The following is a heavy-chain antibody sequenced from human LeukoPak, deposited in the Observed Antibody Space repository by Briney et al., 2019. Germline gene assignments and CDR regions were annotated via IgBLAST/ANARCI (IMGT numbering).Heavy chain of an antibody. CDR3: ARGFKWLLLGHLDY. CDR2: IKQDGSEK. D-gene: IGHD3-22*01. CDR1: GFTFSSYW. Sequence: PGGSLRLSCAASGFTFSSYWMSWVRQAPGKGLEWVANIKQDGSEKYYVDSVKGRFTVSRDNAKNSLYLQMNSLRAEDTAVYYCARGFKWLLLGHLDYWGQGTLVTVSS. J-gene: IGHJ4*02. V-gene: IGHV3-7*01.